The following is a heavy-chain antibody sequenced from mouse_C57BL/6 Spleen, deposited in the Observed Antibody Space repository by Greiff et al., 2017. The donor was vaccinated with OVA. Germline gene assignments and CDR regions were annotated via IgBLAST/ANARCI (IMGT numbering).Heavy chain of an antibody. CDR2: IYPGSGST. CDR3: ARQVSYYFDY. J-gene: IGHJ2*01. V-gene: IGHV1-55*01. Sequence: QVHVKQPGAELVKPGASVKMSCKASGYTFTSYWITWVKQRPGQGLEWIGDIYPGSGSTNYNEKFKSKATLTVDTSSSTAYMQLSSLTSEDSAVYYCARQVSYYFDYWGQGTTLTVSS. CDR1: GYTFTSYW.